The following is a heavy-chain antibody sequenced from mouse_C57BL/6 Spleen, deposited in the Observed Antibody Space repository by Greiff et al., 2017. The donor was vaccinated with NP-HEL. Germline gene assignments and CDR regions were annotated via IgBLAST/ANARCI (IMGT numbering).Heavy chain of an antibody. CDR3: ARYCGNYVFDY. V-gene: IGHV7-3*01. Sequence: EVMLVESGGGLVQPGGSLSLSCAASGFTFTDYYMSWVRQPPGKALEWLGFIRNKANGYTTEYSASVKGRFTISRDNSKSILYLQMNDLRAEDSATYYCARYCGNYVFDYWGQGTTLTVSS. CDR1: GFTFTDYY. D-gene: IGHD2-1*01. J-gene: IGHJ2*01. CDR2: IRNKANGYTT.